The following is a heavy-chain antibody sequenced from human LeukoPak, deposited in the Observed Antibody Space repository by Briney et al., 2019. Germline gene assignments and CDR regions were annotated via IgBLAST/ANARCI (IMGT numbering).Heavy chain of an antibody. CDR2: ISYDGSNK. CDR3: VRRDGYNKGDFDY. Sequence: SGRSLRLSCAASGFTFSSYAMHWVRQAPGKGLEWVAVISYDGSNKYYADSVKGRFTISRDNSKNTLYLQMNSLRAEDTAVYYCVRRDGYNKGDFDYWGQGTLVTVSS. J-gene: IGHJ4*02. D-gene: IGHD5-24*01. V-gene: IGHV3-30-3*01. CDR1: GFTFSSYA.